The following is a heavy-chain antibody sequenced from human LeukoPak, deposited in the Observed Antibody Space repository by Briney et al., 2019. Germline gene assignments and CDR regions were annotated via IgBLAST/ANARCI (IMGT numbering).Heavy chain of an antibody. CDR3: AKVGVVTAGGFDY. Sequence: ASVKVSCKASGYTFTSYGISWVRQAPGQGLEWMGGIIPIFGTANYAQKFQGRVTITTDESTSTAYMELSSLRSEDTAVYYCAKVGVVTAGGFDYWGQGTLVTVSS. D-gene: IGHD3-3*01. CDR1: GYTFTSYG. CDR2: IIPIFGTA. V-gene: IGHV1-69*05. J-gene: IGHJ4*02.